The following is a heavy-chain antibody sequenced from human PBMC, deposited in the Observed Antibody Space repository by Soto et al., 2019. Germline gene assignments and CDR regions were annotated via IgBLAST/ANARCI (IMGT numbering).Heavy chain of an antibody. V-gene: IGHV3-48*03. D-gene: IGHD2-2*01. J-gene: IGHJ6*02. CDR3: ARDLTGYAMDV. Sequence: EVQLVESGGGLIQPGGSLRLSCAASGFTFSNYEMNWVRQAPGKGLEWVSYIDSRSRTIYYADSVKGRFTISRDNAENSLKLQMNCLGAEDTAVYYCARDLTGYAMDVWGQGTTATVS. CDR2: IDSRSRTI. CDR1: GFTFSNYE.